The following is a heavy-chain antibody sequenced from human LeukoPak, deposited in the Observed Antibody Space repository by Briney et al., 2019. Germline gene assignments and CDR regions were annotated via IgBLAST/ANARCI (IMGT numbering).Heavy chain of an antibody. CDR1: GYTLTELS. CDR2: INPNSGGT. D-gene: IGHD3-10*01. J-gene: IGHJ4*02. CDR3: ARDYHGSGSLTTFDY. V-gene: IGHV1-2*06. Sequence: ASVKVSCKVSGYTLTELSMHWVRQAPGQGLEWMGRINPNSGGTNYAQKFQGRITLTRDTSTSTFYMELSSLKSQDTAVYYCARDYHGSGSLTTFDYWGQGTLVTVSS.